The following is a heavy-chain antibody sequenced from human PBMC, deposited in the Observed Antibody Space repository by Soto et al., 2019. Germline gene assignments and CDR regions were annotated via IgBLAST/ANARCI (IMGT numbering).Heavy chain of an antibody. CDR2: IAISGDT. J-gene: IGHJ4*02. V-gene: IGHV3-13*01. Sequence: GGSLRLSCAASGFTFSNAWINWVRQAPGKGLEWVSAIAISGDTFYSGSVKGRFTISRENAKNSLYLQMNSLRAEDTAVYYCARERDSYSSAWQEFDYWGQGTLVTVSS. CDR3: ARERDSYSSAWQEFDY. CDR1: GFTFSNAW. D-gene: IGHD6-19*01.